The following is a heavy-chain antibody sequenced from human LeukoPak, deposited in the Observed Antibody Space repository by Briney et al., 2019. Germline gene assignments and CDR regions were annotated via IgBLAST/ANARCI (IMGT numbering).Heavy chain of an antibody. D-gene: IGHD6-19*01. CDR1: GFTVSSNY. V-gene: IGHV3-53*01. CDR2: IYSGGST. CDR3: ARDEYLWTVAGHYYYYGMDV. Sequence: GGSLRLSCAASGFTVSSNYMSWVRQAPGKGLEWVSVIYSGGSTYYADSVKGRFTISRDNSKNTLYLQMNSLRAEDTAAYYCARDEYLWTVAGHYYYYGMDVWGQGTTVTVSS. J-gene: IGHJ6*02.